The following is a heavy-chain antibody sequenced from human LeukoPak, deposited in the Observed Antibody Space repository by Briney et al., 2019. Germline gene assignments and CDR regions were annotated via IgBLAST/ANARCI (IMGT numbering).Heavy chain of an antibody. J-gene: IGHJ4*02. CDR2: ISSSGSTI. CDR1: GFTFSDYY. D-gene: IGHD5-18*01. V-gene: IGHV3-11*01. Sequence: GGSLRLSCAASGFTFSDYYMSWIRQAPGKGLEWVSYISSSGSTIYYADSVKGRFTISRDNAKNSLYLQMNSLRAEDTAVYYCARTPEGYSYGLYYFDHWGQGTLVTVSS. CDR3: ARTPEGYSYGLYYFDH.